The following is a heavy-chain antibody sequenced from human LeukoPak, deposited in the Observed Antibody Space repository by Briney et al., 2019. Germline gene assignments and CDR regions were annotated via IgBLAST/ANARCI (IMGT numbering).Heavy chain of an antibody. Sequence: GGSLRLSCAASGFTFSNYWMHWVRQAPGKGLVWVSRVNTDGSSTSYTDSVKGRFTMSRDNAKNTLYLKMNSLRAEDTAVYYCARGRGHNDYWGQGALVTVSS. V-gene: IGHV3-74*01. CDR2: VNTDGSST. CDR1: GFTFSNYW. D-gene: IGHD6-25*01. CDR3: ARGRGHNDY. J-gene: IGHJ4*02.